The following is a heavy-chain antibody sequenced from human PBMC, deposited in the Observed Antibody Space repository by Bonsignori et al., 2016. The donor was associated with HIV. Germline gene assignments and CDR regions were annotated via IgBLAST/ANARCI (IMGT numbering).Heavy chain of an antibody. CDR1: GFTFDDYA. Sequence: EVQLVESGGGLVQPGRSLRLFCAASGFTFDDYAMHWVRQVPGKGLEWVSHISWNSGRETYAESVKGRFTISRDNAKSSLYLQMNTLRVEDTAFYYFAKGGERFIQHWGQGTLV. J-gene: IGHJ1*01. D-gene: IGHD2-21*01. CDR2: ISWNSGRE. V-gene: IGHV3-9*01. CDR3: AKGGERFIQH.